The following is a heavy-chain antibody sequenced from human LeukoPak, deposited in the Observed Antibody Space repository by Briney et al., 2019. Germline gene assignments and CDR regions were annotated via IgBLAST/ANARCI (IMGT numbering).Heavy chain of an antibody. Sequence: GWSLRLSCAASGITFGNNWMHWVRQGPGKGLVWISRINSDGGGAIYADSVKGRFTVSRDNAKNTLYLQMNSLRAEDTAVYYCARDVPHNWFDTWGQGTLVTVSS. V-gene: IGHV3-74*01. J-gene: IGHJ5*02. CDR3: ARDVPHNWFDT. CDR1: GITFGNNW. CDR2: INSDGGGA.